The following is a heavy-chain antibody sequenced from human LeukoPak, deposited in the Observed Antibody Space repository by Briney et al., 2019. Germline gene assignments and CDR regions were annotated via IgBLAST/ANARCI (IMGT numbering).Heavy chain of an antibody. Sequence: PGGSLGLSCAASGFNVISTYMSWVRQAPGKRLEWVSVIYSGGSISYADSVKGRFTISRDYSKNTLYLQMNSLRAEDTGMYYCARLGAAWAFDIWGQGTLVTVSS. V-gene: IGHV3-53*01. D-gene: IGHD6-13*01. J-gene: IGHJ3*02. CDR1: GFNVISTY. CDR2: IYSGGSI. CDR3: ARLGAAWAFDI.